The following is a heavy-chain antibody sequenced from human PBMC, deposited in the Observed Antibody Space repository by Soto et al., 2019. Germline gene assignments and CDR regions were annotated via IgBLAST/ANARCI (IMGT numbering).Heavy chain of an antibody. CDR2: MNPNSGNT. J-gene: IGHJ4*02. CDR3: ARGRRFGELPDY. Sequence: ASVKVSCKASGYTFTSYDINWVRQATGQGLEWMGWMNPNSGNTGYAQKFQGRVTMTRNTSISTAYMELSSLRSEDTAVYYCARGRRFGELPDYWGQGTLVTVSS. D-gene: IGHD3-10*01. CDR1: GYTFTSYD. V-gene: IGHV1-8*01.